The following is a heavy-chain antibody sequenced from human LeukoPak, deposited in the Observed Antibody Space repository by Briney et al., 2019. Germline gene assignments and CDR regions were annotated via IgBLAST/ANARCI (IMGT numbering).Heavy chain of an antibody. CDR1: GGSISSYY. Sequence: SEXLXXXCTVSGGSISSYYWSWVRQPAGKGLEWIGRIYTSGSTNYNPSLKSRVTMSVDTSKNQFSLKLSSVTAADTAVYYCAREYDFWSGYYTDWGQGTLVTVSS. CDR2: IYTSGST. V-gene: IGHV4-4*07. CDR3: AREYDFWSGYYTD. D-gene: IGHD3-3*01. J-gene: IGHJ4*02.